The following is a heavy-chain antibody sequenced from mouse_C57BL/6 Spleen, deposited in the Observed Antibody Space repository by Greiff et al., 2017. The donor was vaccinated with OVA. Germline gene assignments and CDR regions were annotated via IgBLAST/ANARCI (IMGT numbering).Heavy chain of an antibody. CDR2: IHPNSGST. CDR3: ARAVYYDYDEGYFDD. CDR1: GYTFTSYW. D-gene: IGHD2-4*01. Sequence: QVQLQQPGAELVKPGASVKLSCKASGYTFTSYWMHWVKQRPGQGLEWIGMIHPNSGSTNYNEKFKSKATLTVDKSSSTAYMQLSSLTSEDSAVYYCARAVYYDYDEGYFDDWGTGTTVTVSS. V-gene: IGHV1-64*01. J-gene: IGHJ1*03.